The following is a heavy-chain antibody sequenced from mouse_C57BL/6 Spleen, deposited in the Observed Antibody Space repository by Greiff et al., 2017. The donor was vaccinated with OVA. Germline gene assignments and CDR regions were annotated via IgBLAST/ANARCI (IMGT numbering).Heavy chain of an antibody. V-gene: IGHV3-6*01. Sequence: EVQLQESGPGLVKPSQSLSLTCSVTGYSITSGYYWNWIRQFPGNKLEWMGYISYDGSNNYNPSLKNRISITRDTSKNQFFLKLNSVTTEDTATYYCSIYYAHWYFDVWGTGTTVTVSS. CDR2: ISYDGSN. CDR1: GYSITSGYY. CDR3: SIYYAHWYFDV. J-gene: IGHJ1*03. D-gene: IGHD2-1*01.